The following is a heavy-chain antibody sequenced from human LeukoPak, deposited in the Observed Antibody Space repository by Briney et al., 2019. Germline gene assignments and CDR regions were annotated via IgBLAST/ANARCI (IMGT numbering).Heavy chain of an antibody. Sequence: PSETLSLTCIVSGGFISSYYWNWIRQPPGKGRGWIGNIFYRGATNYNPSLRSRITMSVDTSKNQFSLKLSSVTAADTAMYYCARARDWSAGSWFDPWGQGILVTVSS. D-gene: IGHD3/OR15-3a*01. CDR1: GGFISSYY. J-gene: IGHJ5*02. CDR2: IFYRGAT. CDR3: ARARDWSAGSWFDP. V-gene: IGHV4-59*01.